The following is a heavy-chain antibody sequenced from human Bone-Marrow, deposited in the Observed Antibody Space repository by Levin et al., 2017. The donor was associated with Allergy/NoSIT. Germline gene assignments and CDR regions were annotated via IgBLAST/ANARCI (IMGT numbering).Heavy chain of an antibody. J-gene: IGHJ4*02. D-gene: IGHD5-12*01. CDR2: IYYSGNT. CDR3: ARFNGYDFDY. V-gene: IGHV4-31*03. Sequence: SQTLSLTCTVSGGSISGGGYCWRWIRQHPGKGLEWIGYIYYSGNTYYNPSLKSRVIISVVTSKNQLSLKLTSVTVADTAVYYCARFNGYDFDYWGQGTLVTVSS. CDR1: GGSISGGGYC.